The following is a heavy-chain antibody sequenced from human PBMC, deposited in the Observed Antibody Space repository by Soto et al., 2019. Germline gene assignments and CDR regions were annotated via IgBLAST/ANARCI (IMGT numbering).Heavy chain of an antibody. CDR3: ARGGYYGSGTREGGAFDI. CDR2: IKQDGSEK. D-gene: IGHD3-10*01. V-gene: IGHV3-7*01. J-gene: IGHJ3*02. Sequence: EVQLVESGGGLVQPGGSLRLSCAASGFTFSSYWMSWVRQAPGKGLEWVANIKQDGSEKYYVDSVKGRFTISRDNAKNSLYLPMNSLRDEDTAVYYCARGGYYGSGTREGGAFDIWGQGTMVTVSS. CDR1: GFTFSSYW.